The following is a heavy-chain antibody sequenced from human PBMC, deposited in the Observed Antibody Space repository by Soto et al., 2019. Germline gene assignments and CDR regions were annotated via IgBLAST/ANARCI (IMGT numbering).Heavy chain of an antibody. Sequence: GASVKVSCKASGGTFSSYAISWVRQAPGQGLEWMGGIIPIFGTANYAQKFQGRVTITADESTSTAYMELSSLRSEDTAVYYCARAEITFFGVVRYGMDVWGKGTTVIVPS. CDR1: GGTFSSYA. D-gene: IGHD3-3*01. J-gene: IGHJ6*04. CDR2: IIPIFGTA. V-gene: IGHV1-69*13. CDR3: ARAEITFFGVVRYGMDV.